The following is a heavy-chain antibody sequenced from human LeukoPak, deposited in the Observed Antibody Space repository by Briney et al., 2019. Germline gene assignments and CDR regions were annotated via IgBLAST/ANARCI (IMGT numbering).Heavy chain of an antibody. Sequence: PSETLSLTCTVSGGSISSYYWSWIRQPPGKGLEWIGYIYYSGSTNYNPSLKSRVTISVDTSKNRFSLKLSSVTAADTAVYYCARLTTGYSSSWYFDYWGQGTLVTVSS. CDR3: ARLTTGYSSSWYFDY. J-gene: IGHJ4*02. V-gene: IGHV4-59*08. CDR1: GGSISSYY. CDR2: IYYSGST. D-gene: IGHD6-13*01.